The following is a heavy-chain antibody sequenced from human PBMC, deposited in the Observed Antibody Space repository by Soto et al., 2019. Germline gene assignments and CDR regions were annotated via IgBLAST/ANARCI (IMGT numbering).Heavy chain of an antibody. CDR2: INHSGST. D-gene: IGHD3-10*01. V-gene: IGHV4-34*01. J-gene: IGHJ6*02. CDR3: ARDLLGTDYYGSGSHLPTYYHYYYGTDV. CDR1: GGSFSGYY. Sequence: SETLSLTCAVYGGSFSGYYWSWIRQPPGKGLAWIGEINHSGSTNYNPSLKSRVTISVDTSKYQFSLKLSSVTAADTAVYYCARDLLGTDYYGSGSHLPTYYHYYYGTDVWGQGTTVTVSS.